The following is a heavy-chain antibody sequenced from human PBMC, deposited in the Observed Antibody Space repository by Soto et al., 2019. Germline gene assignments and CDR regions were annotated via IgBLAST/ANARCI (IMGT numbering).Heavy chain of an antibody. Sequence: QLQLQESGPGLVKPSETLSLTCTVSGGSISSSSYYWGWIRQPPGKGLEWIGSIYYSGSTYYNPSLKSRVAISVDTSKNEFSLKLSSLTAAETAVYYCASTDIVGTRGSCWFDPWGQGTLVTVSS. CDR3: ASTDIVGTRGSCWFDP. CDR1: GGSISSSSYY. J-gene: IGHJ5*02. V-gene: IGHV4-39*01. CDR2: IYYSGST. D-gene: IGHD5-12*01.